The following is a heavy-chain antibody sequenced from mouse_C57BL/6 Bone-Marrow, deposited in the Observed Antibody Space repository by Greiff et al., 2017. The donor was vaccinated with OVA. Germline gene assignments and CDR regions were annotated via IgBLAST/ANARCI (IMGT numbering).Heavy chain of an antibody. CDR1: GYTFTSYT. D-gene: IGHD1-1*01. CDR3: ASSPIATVVAEGFFDY. J-gene: IGHJ2*01. V-gene: IGHV1-4*01. CDR2: INPSSGDT. Sequence: VQLQQSGAELARPGASVKMSCKASGYTFTSYTMHWVKQRPGQGLEWIGYINPSSGDTKYNQKFKDKATLTADKSSSTAYMQLSSLTSEDSAVYYCASSPIATVVAEGFFDYWGQGTTLTVSS.